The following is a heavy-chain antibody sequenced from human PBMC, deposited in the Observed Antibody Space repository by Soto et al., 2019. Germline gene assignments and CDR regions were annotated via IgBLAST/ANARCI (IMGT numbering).Heavy chain of an antibody. CDR1: GYTLTELS. V-gene: IGHV1-24*01. CDR2: FDPEDGET. D-gene: IGHD2-2*01. CDR3: ATGPAVVVPAAISYYYYGMDV. J-gene: IGHJ6*02. Sequence: QVQLVQSGAEVKKPGASVKVSCKVSGYTLTELSMHWVRQAPGKGLEWMGGFDPEDGETIYAQKFQGRVTMTEDTSTDTAYMELSSLRSEDTAVYYCATGPAVVVPAAISYYYYGMDVWGQGTTVTVSS.